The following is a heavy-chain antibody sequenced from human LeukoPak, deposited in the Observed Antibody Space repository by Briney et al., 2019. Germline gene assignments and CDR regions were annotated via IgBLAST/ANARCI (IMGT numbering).Heavy chain of an antibody. CDR2: IFYSGST. V-gene: IGHV4-59*01. D-gene: IGHD3-10*01. J-gene: IGHJ3*02. Sequence: SETLSLTCTVSGGSMSSYYWSWIRQPPEKGLEWIGYIFYSGSTNYNPSLKSRVTISVDTSKNQFSLKLSSVTAADTAVYYCARGSGTYYYGSGSHHAFDIWGQGTMVTVSS. CDR1: GGSMSSYY. CDR3: ARGSGTYYYGSGSHHAFDI.